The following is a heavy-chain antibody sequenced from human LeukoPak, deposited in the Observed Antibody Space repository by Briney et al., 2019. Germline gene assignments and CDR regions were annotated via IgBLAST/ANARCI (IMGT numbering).Heavy chain of an antibody. CDR3: AREEEGVSPAANQFFDY. CDR1: GFTFSSYE. Sequence: PGGSLRLSCAASGFTFSSYEMNWVRQAPGKVLEWVSYISSSGSTIYYADSVKGRFTISRDNAKNSLYLQMNSLRAEDTAVYYCAREEEGVSPAANQFFDYWGQGTLVTVSS. D-gene: IGHD6-13*01. CDR2: ISSSGSTI. J-gene: IGHJ4*02. V-gene: IGHV3-48*03.